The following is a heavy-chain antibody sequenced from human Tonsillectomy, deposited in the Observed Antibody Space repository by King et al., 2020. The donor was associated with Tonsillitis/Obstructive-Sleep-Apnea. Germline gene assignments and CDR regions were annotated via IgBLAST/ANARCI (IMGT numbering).Heavy chain of an antibody. V-gene: IGHV3-11*05. J-gene: IGHJ6*03. D-gene: IGHD6-13*01. Sequence: VQLVESGGGLVKPGGSLRLSCAASGFTFSDYYMSWIRQAPGKGLEWVSYISSSSSYTNYADSVKGRFTISRDNAKNSLYLKMNSLRAEDTAVYYCASLSGGLGLSSSWYPAGAGYYYMDVWGKGTTVTVSS. CDR2: ISSSSSYT. CDR1: GFTFSDYY. CDR3: ASLSGGLGLSSSWYPAGAGYYYMDV.